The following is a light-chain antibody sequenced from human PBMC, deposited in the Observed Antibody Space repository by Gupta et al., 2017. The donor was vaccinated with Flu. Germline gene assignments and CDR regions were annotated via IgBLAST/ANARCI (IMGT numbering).Light chain of an antibody. CDR3: MQSIHLRT. CDR2: EVS. J-gene: IGKJ1*01. V-gene: IGKV2D-29*01. CDR1: QSLLHKHGITY. Sequence: DIVMTQTPLSLSVTPGQPASISCRSSQSLLHKHGITYFTWFEQKPGQPPRRLIYEVSKRDSGVPDRFSGSGSVTDFTLKISRVEAEDVGIYYCMQSIHLRTFGQGTKVEIK.